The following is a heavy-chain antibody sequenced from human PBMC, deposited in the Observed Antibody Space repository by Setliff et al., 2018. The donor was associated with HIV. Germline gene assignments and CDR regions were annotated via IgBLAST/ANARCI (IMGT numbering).Heavy chain of an antibody. D-gene: IGHD3-22*01. CDR2: IYTSGST. CDR3: ARDQANYYDSSGYYYFDY. V-gene: IGHV4-4*07. J-gene: IGHJ4*02. CDR1: GGSISSYY. Sequence: ETLSLTCTVSGGSISSYYWSWSRQPAGKGLEWIGRIYTSGSTNYNPSLKSRVTMSVDTSKNQFSLKLSSVTAADTAVYYCARDQANYYDSSGYYYFDYWGQGTLVTVSS.